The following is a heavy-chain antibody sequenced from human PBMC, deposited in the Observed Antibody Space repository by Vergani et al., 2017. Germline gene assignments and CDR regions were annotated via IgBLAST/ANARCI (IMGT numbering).Heavy chain of an antibody. V-gene: IGHV3-23*01. D-gene: IGHD2-2*01. CDR2: ISGSGGST. J-gene: IGHJ5*02. CDR1: GFTFSSYA. CDR3: AKVYNIVVVPAAIGWFDP. Sequence: VQLLESGGGLVQTGGSLRLSCAASGFTFSSYAMSWVRQAPGKGLEWVSAISGSGGSTYYADSVKGRFTISRDNSKNTLYLQMNSLRAEDTAVYYCAKVYNIVVVPAAIGWFDPWGQGTLVTVSS.